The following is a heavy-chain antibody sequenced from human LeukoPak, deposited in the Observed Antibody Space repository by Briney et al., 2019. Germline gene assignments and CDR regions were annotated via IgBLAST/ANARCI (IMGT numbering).Heavy chain of an antibody. J-gene: IGHJ6*03. Sequence: PSQTLSLTCTVSGGSISSGSYYWSWIGQPAGKGLEWIGRIYTSGSTNYNPSLKSRVTISVDTSKNQFSLKLSSVTAADTAVYYCARGLSRRLLGYYYYMDVWGKGTTVTVSS. CDR1: GGSISSGSYY. V-gene: IGHV4-61*02. CDR3: ARGLSRRLLGYYYYMDV. CDR2: IYTSGST. D-gene: IGHD2/OR15-2a*01.